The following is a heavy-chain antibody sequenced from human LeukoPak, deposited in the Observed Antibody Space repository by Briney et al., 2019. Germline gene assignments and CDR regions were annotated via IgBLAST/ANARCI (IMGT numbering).Heavy chain of an antibody. V-gene: IGHV1-2*02. CDR2: INPNSGGT. Sequence: ASVKVSCKASGYTFTSYGISWVRQAPGQGLEWMGWINPNSGGTNYAQKFQGRVTMTRDTSISTAYMELSRLRSDDTAVYYCARDFSSGWYRALYYYYYMDVWGKGTTVTVSS. D-gene: IGHD6-19*01. J-gene: IGHJ6*03. CDR1: GYTFTSYG. CDR3: ARDFSSGWYRALYYYYYMDV.